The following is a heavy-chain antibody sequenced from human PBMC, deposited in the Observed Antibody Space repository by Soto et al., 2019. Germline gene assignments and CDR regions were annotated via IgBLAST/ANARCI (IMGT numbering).Heavy chain of an antibody. D-gene: IGHD3-22*01. CDR1: GGTFSSYA. V-gene: IGHV1-69*13. CDR3: ALYYYDSSGYPYFDY. Sequence: GASVKVSCKASGGTFSSYAISWVRQAPGQGLEWMGGIIPIFGTANYAQKFQGRVTITADESTSTAYMELSSLRSEDTAVYYCALYYYDSSGYPYFDYWGQGTLVT. J-gene: IGHJ4*02. CDR2: IIPIFGTA.